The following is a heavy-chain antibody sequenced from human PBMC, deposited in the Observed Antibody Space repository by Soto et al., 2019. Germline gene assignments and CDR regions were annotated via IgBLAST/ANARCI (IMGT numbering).Heavy chain of an antibody. CDR3: ARYVGYSSGSSCPDWYFDL. V-gene: IGHV4-30-4*08. CDR1: GGSISAGDYY. Sequence: QVQLQESGPGLVKPSQTLSLTCTVSGGSISAGDYYWSWIRQRPGKGLECIGYVSFSGTAFYNPSPKSRLAISIDTSKNQLSLKLNSVTAADTATYFCARYVGYSSGSSCPDWYFDLWGRGTLVTVSS. D-gene: IGHD2-2*01. J-gene: IGHJ2*01. CDR2: VSFSGTA.